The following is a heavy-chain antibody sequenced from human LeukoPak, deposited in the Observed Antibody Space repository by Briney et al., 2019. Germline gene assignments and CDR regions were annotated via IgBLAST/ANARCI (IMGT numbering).Heavy chain of an antibody. V-gene: IGHV1-3*03. CDR2: INAGNGNT. D-gene: IGHD2-21*02. Sequence: ASVKVSCKASGYTFTSYAMHWVRQAPGQRLEWMGWINAGNGNTKYSQEFQGRVTITRDTSASTAYTGLSSLKSEDMAVYYCARSAGDSFDDWGQGTLVTVSS. CDR1: GYTFTSYA. J-gene: IGHJ4*02. CDR3: ARSAGDSFDD.